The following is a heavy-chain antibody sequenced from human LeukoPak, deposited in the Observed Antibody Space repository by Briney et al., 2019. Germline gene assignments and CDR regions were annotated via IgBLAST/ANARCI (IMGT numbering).Heavy chain of an antibody. V-gene: IGHV1-69*01. CDR1: GGTFSSYA. J-gene: IGHJ4*02. CDR3: ARADAWFGRIDY. Sequence: PSVKVSCKASGGTFSSYAISWVRQAPGQGLEWMGGIIPISGTANYAQKFQGRVTITADESTSTAYMELSSLRSEDTAVYYCARADAWFGRIDYWGQGTLVTVSS. D-gene: IGHD3-10*01. CDR2: IIPISGTA.